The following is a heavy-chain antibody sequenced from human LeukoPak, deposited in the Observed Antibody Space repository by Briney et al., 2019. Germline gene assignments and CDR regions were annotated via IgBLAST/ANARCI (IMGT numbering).Heavy chain of an antibody. D-gene: IGHD2-2*01. Sequence: GGSLRLSCAASGFTLDTYAMSWVRQAPGKGLEWVSTFSGSSGATNYAAPVKGRFTISRDNSKNTLYLQMNSLRAEDTALYYCAKGRTSTSYDAFDIWGQGTMVTVSS. CDR2: FSGSSGAT. CDR3: AKGRTSTSYDAFDI. V-gene: IGHV3-23*01. CDR1: GFTLDTYA. J-gene: IGHJ3*02.